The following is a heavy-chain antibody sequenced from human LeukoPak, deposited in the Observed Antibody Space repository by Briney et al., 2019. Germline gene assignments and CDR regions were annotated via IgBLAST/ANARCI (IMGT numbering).Heavy chain of an antibody. CDR1: GGTFSSYA. CDR2: ISAYNGNT. D-gene: IGHD6-19*01. Sequence: ASVKVSCKASGGTFSSYAISWVRQAPGQGLEWMGWISAYNGNTNYAQKLQGRVTMTTDTSTSTAYMELRSLRSDDTAVYYCASQYSSGWYRFDYWGQGTLVTVSS. J-gene: IGHJ4*02. CDR3: ASQYSSGWYRFDY. V-gene: IGHV1-18*01.